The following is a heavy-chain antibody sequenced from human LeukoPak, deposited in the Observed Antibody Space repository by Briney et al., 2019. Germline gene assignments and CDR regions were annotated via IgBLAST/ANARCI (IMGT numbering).Heavy chain of an antibody. J-gene: IGHJ3*02. CDR3: TTMNFNYDYVWGSHRSPSGYAFDI. Sequence: PGGSLRLSCAASGFTFSNAWMSWVRQAPGKGLEWVGRIKSKTDGGTTDYAAPVKGRFTISRDDSKNTLYLQMNSLKTEDTAVYYCTTMNFNYDYVWGSHRSPSGYAFDIWGQGTMVTVSS. D-gene: IGHD3-16*02. CDR1: GFTFSNAW. CDR2: IKSKTDGGTT. V-gene: IGHV3-15*01.